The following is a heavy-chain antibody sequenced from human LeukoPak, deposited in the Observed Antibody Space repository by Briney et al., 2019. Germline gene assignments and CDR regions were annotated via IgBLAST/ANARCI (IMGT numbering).Heavy chain of an antibody. CDR1: GGSISSSNTY. J-gene: IGHJ4*02. CDR3: ARDRIAAAGTGFDY. CDR2: VFYSGSP. Sequence: PSETLSLTCTVSGGSISSSNTYWGWVRQPPGQGLEWIGTVFYSGSPYYNPSLNSRVTISMDTSKNPFSLNLTSVTAADTAVYYCARDRIAAAGTGFDYWGQGTLVTVSS. V-gene: IGHV4-39*07. D-gene: IGHD6-13*01.